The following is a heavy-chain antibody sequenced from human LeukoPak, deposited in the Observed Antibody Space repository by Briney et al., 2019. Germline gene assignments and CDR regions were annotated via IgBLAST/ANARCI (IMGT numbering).Heavy chain of an antibody. Sequence: ASVKVSCKTSGYTFSRHGISWVRQAPGQGLEWMGWIGADNANTKYAQKLQGRVTMTADTSTTTVYMELRSLRSDDTAVYYCARDVVGASCGFDYWGQGTLVTVSS. CDR1: GYTFSRHG. V-gene: IGHV1-18*01. J-gene: IGHJ4*02. CDR2: IGADNANT. CDR3: ARDVVGASCGFDY. D-gene: IGHD1-26*01.